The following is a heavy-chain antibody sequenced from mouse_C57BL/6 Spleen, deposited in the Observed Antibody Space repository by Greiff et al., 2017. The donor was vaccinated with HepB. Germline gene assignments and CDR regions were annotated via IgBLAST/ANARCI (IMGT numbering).Heavy chain of an antibody. D-gene: IGHD2-13*01. CDR2: IYPGDGDT. V-gene: IGHV1-82*01. J-gene: IGHJ3*01. CDR3: AGVIAY. Sequence: VQRVESGPELVKPGASVKISCKASGYAFSSSWMNWVKQRPGQGLEWIGRIYPGDGDTNYNGKFKGKATLTADKSSSTAYMQLSSLTSEDSAVYFCAGVIAYWGQGTMVTVSA. CDR1: GYAFSSSW.